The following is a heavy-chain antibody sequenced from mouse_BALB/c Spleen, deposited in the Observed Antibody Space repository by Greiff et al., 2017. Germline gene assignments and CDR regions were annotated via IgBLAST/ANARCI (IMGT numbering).Heavy chain of an antibody. Sequence: EVMLVESGGGLVQPGGSRKLSCAASGFTFSSFGMHWVRQAPEKGPEWVAYISSGSSTIYYADTVKGRFTISRDNPKNTLFLQMTSLRSEDTAMYYCSRDDCYYYYYSMDYWSQGTSVTVSS. CDR2: ISSGSSTI. CDR1: GFTFSSFG. V-gene: IGHV5-17*02. CDR3: SRDDCYYYYYSMDY. D-gene: IGHD2-3*01. J-gene: IGHJ4*01.